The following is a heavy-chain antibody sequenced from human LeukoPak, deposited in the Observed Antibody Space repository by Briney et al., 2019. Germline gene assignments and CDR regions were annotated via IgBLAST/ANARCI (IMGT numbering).Heavy chain of an antibody. Sequence: GGSLRLSCAASGFTFSDYYMSWIRQAPGKGLEWVSYISSSGSTIYYADSVKGRFTISRDNAKNSLYLQMNSLRAEDTAVYYCARDPLMSYDSSGYYLRTFDYWGQGTLVTVSS. V-gene: IGHV3-11*01. CDR1: GFTFSDYY. CDR2: ISSSGSTI. CDR3: ARDPLMSYDSSGYYLRTFDY. J-gene: IGHJ4*02. D-gene: IGHD3-22*01.